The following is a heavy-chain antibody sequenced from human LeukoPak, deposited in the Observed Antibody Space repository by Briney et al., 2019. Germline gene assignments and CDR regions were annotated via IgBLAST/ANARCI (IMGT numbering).Heavy chain of an antibody. Sequence: PGGSLRLSCAASGFTFSSYGMHWVRQAPGKGLEWVAVISYDGSNKYHADSVKGRFTISRDNSKNTLYLRMNSLRAEDTAVYYCANLYGDYPDYWGQGTLVTVSS. J-gene: IGHJ4*02. V-gene: IGHV3-30*18. D-gene: IGHD4-17*01. CDR1: GFTFSSYG. CDR3: ANLYGDYPDY. CDR2: ISYDGSNK.